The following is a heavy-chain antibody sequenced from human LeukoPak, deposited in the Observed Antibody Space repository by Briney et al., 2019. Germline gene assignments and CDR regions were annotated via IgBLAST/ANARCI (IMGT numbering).Heavy chain of an antibody. CDR2: ISAYNGNT. Sequence: ASVKVSCKASGCTFTSYGISWVRQAPGQGLEWMGWISAYNGNTNYAQKLQGRVTMTTDTSTSTAYMELRSLRSDDTAVYYCARGKFRLSDSWFDPWGQGTLVTVSS. J-gene: IGHJ5*02. CDR1: GCTFTSYG. V-gene: IGHV1-18*01. CDR3: ARGKFRLSDSWFDP. D-gene: IGHD3-16*01.